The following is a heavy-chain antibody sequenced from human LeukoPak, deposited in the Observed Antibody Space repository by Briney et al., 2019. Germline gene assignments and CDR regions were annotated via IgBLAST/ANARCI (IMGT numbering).Heavy chain of an antibody. D-gene: IGHD6-13*01. CDR3: ARQYSTNWYDDRGWFDP. CDR2: IYTSGST. V-gene: IGHV4-59*10. Sequence: PSETLSLTCAVYGGSFSGYYWNWIRQPAGKGLEWIGRIYTSGSTNYNPSLKSRVTISVDTSKNQFSLKLSSVTAADTAFYYCARQYSTNWYDDRGWFDPWGQGTLVTVSS. J-gene: IGHJ5*02. CDR1: GGSFSGYY.